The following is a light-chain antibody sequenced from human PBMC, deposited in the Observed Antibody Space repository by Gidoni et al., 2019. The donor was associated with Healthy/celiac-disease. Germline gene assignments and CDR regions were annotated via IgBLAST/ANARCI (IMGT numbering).Light chain of an antibody. Sequence: SYELTQPSSVSVSPGQTARITCPGDVLAKKYARWFQPKPGQAPVLVIYKDSERPSGIPERFSGSSSGTTVTLTISGAQVEDEADYYCYSAADNNQGVFGGGTKLTVL. CDR2: KDS. CDR3: YSAADNNQGV. CDR1: VLAKKY. V-gene: IGLV3-27*01. J-gene: IGLJ3*02.